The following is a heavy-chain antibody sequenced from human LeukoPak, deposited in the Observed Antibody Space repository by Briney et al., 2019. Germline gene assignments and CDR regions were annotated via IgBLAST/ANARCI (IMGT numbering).Heavy chain of an antibody. J-gene: IGHJ4*02. D-gene: IGHD4-17*01. Sequence: GGSLRLSCAASGFTFSSYGMHWVRQAPGKGLEWVAVIWYDGSNKYYADSVKGRFTISRDNSKNTLYLQMNSLRAEDTAVYYCARAPNYGDPLDYWGQGTLVTVSS. CDR1: GFTFSSYG. V-gene: IGHV3-33*01. CDR3: ARAPNYGDPLDY. CDR2: IWYDGSNK.